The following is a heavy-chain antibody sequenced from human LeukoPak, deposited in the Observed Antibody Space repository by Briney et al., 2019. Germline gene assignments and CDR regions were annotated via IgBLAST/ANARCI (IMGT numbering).Heavy chain of an antibody. V-gene: IGHV4-31*03. D-gene: IGHD4-17*01. Sequence: SETLSLTCTVSGGSLRGGVYCGGWIRQHPRSGLEWLGYMQYGGRTHYNPSLKSRVIISVDTSKNHSSLTLRSVAAADTAVYYCARSRAGFTVIYFDYWGQGTLVTVSS. CDR1: GGSLRGGVYC. J-gene: IGHJ4*02. CDR2: MQYGGRT. CDR3: ARSRAGFTVIYFDY.